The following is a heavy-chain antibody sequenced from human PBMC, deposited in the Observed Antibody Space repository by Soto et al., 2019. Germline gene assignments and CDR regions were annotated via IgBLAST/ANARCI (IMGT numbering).Heavy chain of an antibody. CDR3: ASGNYYNGMDV. V-gene: IGHV3-7*01. CDR1: GFAFSNFW. J-gene: IGHJ6*02. CDR2: IKKDGSEQ. D-gene: IGHD3-10*01. Sequence: GGSLRLSCAASGFAFSNFWMTWVRQAPGKGLEWVANIKKDGSEQYYVDSVKGRFTVSRDNAKNSVDLQMNSLRPEDTAVYYCASGNYYNGMDVWGQGTTVTVSS.